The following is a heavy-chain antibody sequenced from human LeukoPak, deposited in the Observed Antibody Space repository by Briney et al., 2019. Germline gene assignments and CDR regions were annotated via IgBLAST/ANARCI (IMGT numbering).Heavy chain of an antibody. D-gene: IGHD3/OR15-3a*01. CDR1: GFTFSSYG. J-gene: IGHJ4*02. CDR2: ISGSGGST. Sequence: GGSLRLSCAASGFTFSSYGMSWVRQAPGKGLEWISAISGSGGSTYYADSVKGRFTISRDNSKNTLYLQMNSLRAEDTAVYYCAKWTPLDPRFDYWGQGTLVTVSS. CDR3: AKWTPLDPRFDY. V-gene: IGHV3-23*01.